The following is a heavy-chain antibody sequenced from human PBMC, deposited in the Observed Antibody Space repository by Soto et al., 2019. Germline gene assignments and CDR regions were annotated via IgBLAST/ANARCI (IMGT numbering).Heavy chain of an antibody. CDR3: ARDMGVGDFDY. J-gene: IGHJ4*01. CDR1: GEAISNYY. V-gene: IGHV4-59*12. D-gene: IGHD1-26*01. Sequence: SETLSLTCTVSGEAISNYYWSWIRQPPGKGLEWIGHVSYSGSINYNPSLKSRVTISLDTSKNQFSLKLSSVTAADTAVYYCARDMGVGDFDYWGQGTLVTVSS. CDR2: VSYSGSI.